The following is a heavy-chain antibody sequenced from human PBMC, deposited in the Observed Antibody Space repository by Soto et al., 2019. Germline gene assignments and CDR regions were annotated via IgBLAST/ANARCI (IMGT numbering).Heavy chain of an antibody. CDR1: GFTFSSYE. Sequence: GGSLRLSCAASGFTFSSYEMNWVRQAPGKGLEWVSYISSGGSTIYYADSVKGRLTISRDNAKNSLYLQMNSLRAEDTAVYYCARAGPSDYVDYWGQGTLVTVSS. J-gene: IGHJ4*02. CDR3: ARAGPSDYVDY. CDR2: ISSGGSTI. V-gene: IGHV3-48*03.